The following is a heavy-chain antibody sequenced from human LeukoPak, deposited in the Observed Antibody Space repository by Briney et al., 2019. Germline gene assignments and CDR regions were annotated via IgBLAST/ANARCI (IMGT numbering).Heavy chain of an antibody. D-gene: IGHD1-26*01. J-gene: IGHJ5*02. CDR3: ARDYSGSYYDWFDP. V-gene: IGHV3-23*01. Sequence: GGSLRLSCAASGFTFSSYAMSWVRQAPGKGLEWVSAISGSGGSTYYADSVKGRFTISRDNAKNSLYLQMNSLRAEDTAVYYCARDYSGSYYDWFDPWGQGTLVTVSS. CDR2: ISGSGGST. CDR1: GFTFSSYA.